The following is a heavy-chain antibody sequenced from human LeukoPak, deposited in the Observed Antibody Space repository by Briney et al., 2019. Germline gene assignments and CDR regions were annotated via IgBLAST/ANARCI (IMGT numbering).Heavy chain of an antibody. J-gene: IGHJ4*02. Sequence: QTGGSLRLSCAASGFTFSSFGMHWVRQAPGKGLEWVAVIWYDGSNKYYADSVKGRFTISRDNSKNTLYLQMNSLRAEDTAVYYCARGVRYSSSWYLPYWGQGTLVTVSS. CDR1: GFTFSSFG. V-gene: IGHV3-33*08. CDR2: IWYDGSNK. D-gene: IGHD6-13*01. CDR3: ARGVRYSSSWYLPY.